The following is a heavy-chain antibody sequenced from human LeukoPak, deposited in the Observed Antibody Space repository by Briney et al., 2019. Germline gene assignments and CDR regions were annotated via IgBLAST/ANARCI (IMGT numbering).Heavy chain of an antibody. V-gene: IGHV3-23*01. CDR3: ATQYYYDSSGYSLADYFDY. Sequence: GGSLRLSCAASGFSFGNHAMIWVRQAAGKGLEWVSAISGSGGSTYYADSVKGRFTISRDNSKNTLYLQMNSLRAEDTAVYYCATQYYYDSSGYSLADYFDYWGQGTLVTVSS. D-gene: IGHD3-22*01. CDR2: ISGSGGST. CDR1: GFSFGNHA. J-gene: IGHJ4*02.